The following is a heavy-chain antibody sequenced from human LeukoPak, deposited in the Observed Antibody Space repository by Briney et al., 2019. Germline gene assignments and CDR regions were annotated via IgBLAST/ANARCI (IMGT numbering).Heavy chain of an antibody. Sequence: NPGGSLRLSCAASGFTFSTYRMNWVRQAPGKGLEWVSYISSSGSYKYYADSVKGRFTVSRHNAKNSLYLQMNSLRDEDTAVYYCARDYDILTGYSRFDYWGQGTLVTVSS. J-gene: IGHJ4*02. CDR3: ARDYDILTGYSRFDY. CDR2: ISSSGSYK. D-gene: IGHD3-9*01. V-gene: IGHV3-21*01. CDR1: GFTFSTYR.